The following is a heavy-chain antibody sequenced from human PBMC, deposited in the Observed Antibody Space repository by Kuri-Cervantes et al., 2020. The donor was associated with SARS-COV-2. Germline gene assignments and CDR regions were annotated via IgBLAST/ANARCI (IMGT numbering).Heavy chain of an antibody. CDR2: ISAYNGNT. J-gene: IGHJ4*02. Sequence: ASVKVSCKASGYTFTRYGISWVRQAPGQGLEWMGWISAYNGNTNYAQKFRGRVTMTTDTSTSTAYMELRSLRSDDAAVYYCARDMGDRLLWFGELLYWGQGTLVTVSS. CDR3: ARDMGDRLLWFGELLY. D-gene: IGHD3-10*01. V-gene: IGHV1-18*04. CDR1: GYTFTRYG.